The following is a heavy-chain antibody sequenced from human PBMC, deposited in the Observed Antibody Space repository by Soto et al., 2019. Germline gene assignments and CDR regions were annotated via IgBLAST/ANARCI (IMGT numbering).Heavy chain of an antibody. V-gene: IGHV1-3*01. CDR2: INAGNGNT. D-gene: IGHD6-13*01. J-gene: IGHJ5*02. CDR1: GYTFTSYA. Sequence: ASVKVSCKASGYTFTSYAMHWGRQAPGQRLEWMGWINAGNGNTKYSQKFQGRVTITRDTSASTAYMELSSLRSEDSAVYYCARAGYSSSWYDWFDPWGQGTLVTVSS. CDR3: ARAGYSSSWYDWFDP.